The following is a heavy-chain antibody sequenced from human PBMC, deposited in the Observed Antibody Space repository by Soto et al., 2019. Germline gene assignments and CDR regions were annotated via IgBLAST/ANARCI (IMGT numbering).Heavy chain of an antibody. D-gene: IGHD1-26*01. V-gene: IGHV3-23*01. J-gene: IGHJ4*02. Sequence: EVQLLESGGGLVQPGGSLRLSCAASGFTFSSYAMSWVRQAPGKGLEWVSAISGSGGSTYYADSVKGRFTISRDNSKNPLYLQMNSLRAEDTAVYYCAKVVVGATTIFDYWGQGTLVTVSS. CDR1: GFTFSSYA. CDR2: ISGSGGST. CDR3: AKVVVGATTIFDY.